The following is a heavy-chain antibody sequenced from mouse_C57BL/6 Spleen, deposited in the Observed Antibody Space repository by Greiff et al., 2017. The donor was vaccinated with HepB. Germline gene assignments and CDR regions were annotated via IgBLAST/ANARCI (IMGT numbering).Heavy chain of an antibody. J-gene: IGHJ3*01. Sequence: EVQLQQSGPELVKPGASVKISCKASGYSFTGYYMNWVKQSPEKSLEWIGEINPSTGGTTYNQKFKAKATLTVDKSSSTAYMQLKSLTSEDSAVYYCARAYYGSPAWFAYWGQGTLVTVSA. V-gene: IGHV1-42*01. CDR2: INPSTGGT. CDR1: GYSFTGYY. CDR3: ARAYYGSPAWFAY. D-gene: IGHD1-1*01.